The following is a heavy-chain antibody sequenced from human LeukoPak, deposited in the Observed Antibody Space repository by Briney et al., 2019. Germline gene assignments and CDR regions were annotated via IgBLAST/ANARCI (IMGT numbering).Heavy chain of an antibody. V-gene: IGHV3-23*01. CDR3: AKDPGYSSSWYGVHFRYWFDP. CDR2: ISGNGGST. Sequence: PGGSLRLSCAASGFTFSSYGMNWVRQAPGKGLEWVSGISGNGGSTYYADSVKGRFTISRDNSKNTLYLQMNSLRAEDTAVYYCAKDPGYSSSWYGVHFRYWFDPWGQGTLVTVSS. CDR1: GFTFSSYG. D-gene: IGHD6-13*01. J-gene: IGHJ5*02.